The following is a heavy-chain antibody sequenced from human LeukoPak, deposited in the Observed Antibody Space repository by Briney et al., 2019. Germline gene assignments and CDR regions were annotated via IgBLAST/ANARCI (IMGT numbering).Heavy chain of an antibody. CDR2: IIPILGIA. J-gene: IGHJ4*02. CDR3: ANSPNMDYYDSSGYPYYFDY. V-gene: IGHV1-69*04. CDR1: GGTFSSYA. Sequence: SVKVSCKASGGTFSSYAISWVRQAPGQGLEWMGRIIPILGIANYAQKFQGRVTITADKSTSTAYMELSSLRSEDTAVYYCANSPNMDYYDSSGYPYYFDYWGQGTLVTVSS. D-gene: IGHD3-22*01.